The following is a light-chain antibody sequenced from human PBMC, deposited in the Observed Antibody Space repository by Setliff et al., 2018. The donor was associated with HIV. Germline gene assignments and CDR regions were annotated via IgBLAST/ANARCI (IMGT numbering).Light chain of an antibody. Sequence: LAQPASVSGSPGQSITISCTGTSSDIGAYNYVSWYQQHPGKAPKVMIYDVRKRPSGVSNRFSGSKSGNTASLTISGLQAEDEAAYYCSSYVNINTRVFGTGTRAPS. J-gene: IGLJ1*01. CDR3: SSYVNINTRV. CDR1: SSDIGAYNY. CDR2: DVR. V-gene: IGLV2-14*03.